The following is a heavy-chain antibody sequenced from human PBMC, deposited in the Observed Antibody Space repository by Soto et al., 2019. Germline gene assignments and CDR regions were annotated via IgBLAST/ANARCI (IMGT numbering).Heavy chain of an antibody. Sequence: QVHLVESGGGVVQPGRSLRLSCAASKITFNNYAIHWVRQAPGKGLEWVATVSYDGNNKYYADSVKGRFTFSRDNSKNTLYLQMSSLRTEDTAVYYCARASRYCTNGVCLGDFDYWGQGTLVTVSS. CDR1: KITFNNYA. CDR2: VSYDGNNK. D-gene: IGHD2-8*01. CDR3: ARASRYCTNGVCLGDFDY. V-gene: IGHV3-30-3*01. J-gene: IGHJ4*02.